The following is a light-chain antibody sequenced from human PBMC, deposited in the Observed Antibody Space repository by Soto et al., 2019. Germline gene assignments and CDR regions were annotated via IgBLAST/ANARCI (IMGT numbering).Light chain of an antibody. CDR3: AAWDDSLNGVV. J-gene: IGLJ2*01. CDR1: NSNIGANT. V-gene: IGLV1-44*01. CDR2: SNS. Sequence: QPVLTQPPSASGTPGQRVTISCSGSNSNIGANTVNWYQHLPGTAPKLLMYSNSQRPSGVPDRFSGSKSGTSASLAISGLQSEDEADYYCAAWDDSLNGVVFGGGTKLTVL.